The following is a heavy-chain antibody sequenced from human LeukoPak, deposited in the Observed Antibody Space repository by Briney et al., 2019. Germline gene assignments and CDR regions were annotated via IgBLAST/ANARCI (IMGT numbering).Heavy chain of an antibody. CDR3: ARGGFDY. CDR1: GGSFSGYY. CDR2: INHSGST. J-gene: IGHJ4*02. V-gene: IGHV4-34*01. Sequence: SETQSLTCAVYGGSFSGYYWSWIRQPPGKGLEWIGEINHSGSTNYNPSLKSRVTISVDTSKNQFSLKLSSVTAADTAVYYCARGGFDYWGQGTLVTVSS.